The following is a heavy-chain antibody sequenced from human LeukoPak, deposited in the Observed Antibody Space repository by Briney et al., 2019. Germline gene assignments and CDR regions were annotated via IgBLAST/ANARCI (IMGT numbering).Heavy chain of an antibody. D-gene: IGHD5-12*01. J-gene: IGHJ4*02. CDR3: ARLHGSENDF. CDR1: GVSISSNNW. CDR2: IFHSGDT. Sequence: SETLSLTCAVSGVSISSNNWWSWFRQPPGKGLEHIGEIFHSGDTNYNPSLKSRVTISVDKSKNQFSLTMNSVTAADTAVYYCARLHGSENDFWGQGILVAVSS. V-gene: IGHV4-4*02.